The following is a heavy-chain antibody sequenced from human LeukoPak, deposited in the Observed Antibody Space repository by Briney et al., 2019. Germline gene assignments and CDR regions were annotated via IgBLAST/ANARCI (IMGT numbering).Heavy chain of an antibody. CDR3: ARGCTSTSCYAPYFDY. CDR1: GFTFSSYS. D-gene: IGHD2-2*01. Sequence: GGSLRLSCAASGFTFSSYSMNWVRQAPGKGLEWVSYISSSRITIKYADSAEGRFTISRDTAKNSLYLQMNRLRDEDTAVYYCARGCTSTSCYAPYFDYWGQGTLVTVSS. V-gene: IGHV3-48*02. J-gene: IGHJ4*02. CDR2: ISSSRITI.